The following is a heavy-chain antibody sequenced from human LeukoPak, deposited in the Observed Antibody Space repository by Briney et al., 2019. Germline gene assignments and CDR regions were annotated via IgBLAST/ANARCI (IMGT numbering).Heavy chain of an antibody. D-gene: IGHD3-22*01. CDR2: ISGRGGST. CDR3: AKYYYDGTGSNLFDY. CDR1: GFIFSSYG. J-gene: IGHJ4*02. Sequence: GGSLRLSCVASGFIFSSYGMSWVRQAPGKGLEWVSAISGRGGSTFYADSVKGRFTISRDNSQNTLYLQMSSLRAEDRAVYYCAKYYYDGTGSNLFDYWGQGTLVTVSS. V-gene: IGHV3-23*01.